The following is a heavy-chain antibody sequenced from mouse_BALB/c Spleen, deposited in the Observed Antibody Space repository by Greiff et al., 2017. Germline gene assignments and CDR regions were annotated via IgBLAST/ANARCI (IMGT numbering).Heavy chain of an antibody. J-gene: IGHJ1*01. CDR1: GFDFSRYW. CDR2: INPGSSTI. Sequence: EVKVIESGGGLVQPGGSLNLSCAASGFDFSRYWMSWARQAPGKGQEWIGEINPGSSTINYTPSLKDKFIISRDNAKTTLYLQMSKVRSEDTALYYCARLAGYIRYFDVWGAGTTVTVSS. D-gene: IGHD2-2*01. CDR3: ARLAGYIRYFDV. V-gene: IGHV4-2*02.